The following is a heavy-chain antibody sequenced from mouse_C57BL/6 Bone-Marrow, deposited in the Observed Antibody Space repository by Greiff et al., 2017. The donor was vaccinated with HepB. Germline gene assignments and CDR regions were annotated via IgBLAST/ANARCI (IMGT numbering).Heavy chain of an antibody. J-gene: IGHJ4*01. CDR3: ARPLYYYGSSYYAMDY. Sequence: VQLQQPEAELVKPGASVKLSCKASGYTFTSYWMHWVKQRPGQGLEWIGMIHPNSGSTKYNEKFKSKATLTVDKSSSTSYMQLISLTSEDSAVYYCARPLYYYGSSYYAMDYWGQGTSVTVSS. CDR2: IHPNSGST. CDR1: GYTFTSYW. V-gene: IGHV1-64*01. D-gene: IGHD1-1*01.